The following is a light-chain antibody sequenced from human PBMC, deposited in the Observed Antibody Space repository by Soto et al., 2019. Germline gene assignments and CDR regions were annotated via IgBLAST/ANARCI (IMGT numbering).Light chain of an antibody. CDR2: KAS. V-gene: IGKV1-5*03. Sequence: DIQMTQSPSTLSASVGDRVTITCRASQSMTDWLAWYQQKPVTAPKFLIYKASNLEGGVPSRFSGSGSGTEFTLTNISVQPDDFATYYCQYWDDYSWTFGQGTKVEIK. J-gene: IGKJ1*01. CDR3: QYWDDYSWT. CDR1: QSMTDW.